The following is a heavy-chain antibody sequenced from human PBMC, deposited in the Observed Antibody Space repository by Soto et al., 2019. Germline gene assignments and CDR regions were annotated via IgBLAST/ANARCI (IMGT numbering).Heavy chain of an antibody. V-gene: IGHV3-11*06. Sequence: GGSLRLSCAASGFTFSDYYMSWIRQAPGKGLEWVSYISSSSSYTNYADSVKGRFTISRDNAKNSLYLQMNSLRAEDTAVYYCARYLQGEPQPNSYYFDYWGQGTLVTVSS. CDR3: ARYLQGEPQPNSYYFDY. J-gene: IGHJ4*02. D-gene: IGHD3-16*01. CDR1: GFTFSDYY. CDR2: ISSSSSYT.